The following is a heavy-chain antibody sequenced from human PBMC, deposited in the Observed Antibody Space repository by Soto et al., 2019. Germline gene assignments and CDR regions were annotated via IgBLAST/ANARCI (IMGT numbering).Heavy chain of an antibody. D-gene: IGHD3-10*01. Sequence: QVQLVQSGAEVKNPGTSVKVSCKTSGYTLTSAGISWVRQAPGQGLEWMGWISAYNGNTKYAQKVQGRVTMTTDTSTTTASMELRSLTSDDTAVYYCARDLDGSGSYYTDYWGQGTLVTVAA. V-gene: IGHV1-18*01. CDR3: ARDLDGSGSYYTDY. CDR2: ISAYNGNT. CDR1: GYTLTSAG. J-gene: IGHJ4*02.